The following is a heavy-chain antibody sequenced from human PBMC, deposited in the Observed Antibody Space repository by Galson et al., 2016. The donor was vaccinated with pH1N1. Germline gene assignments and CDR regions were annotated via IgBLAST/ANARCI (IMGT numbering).Heavy chain of an antibody. CDR1: GITFSSYA. J-gene: IGHJ4*02. Sequence: SLRLSCAASGITFSSYAMTWVRQAPGKGLEWVSFISFTGGSTYYADSVKGRFTISRDNSKKTLYLQMNSLRIEDTAVYYCAKDQHRSSSWWGYFEKWGQGTLVTVSS. D-gene: IGHD6-13*01. V-gene: IGHV3-23*01. CDR2: ISFTGGST. CDR3: AKDQHRSSSWWGYFEK.